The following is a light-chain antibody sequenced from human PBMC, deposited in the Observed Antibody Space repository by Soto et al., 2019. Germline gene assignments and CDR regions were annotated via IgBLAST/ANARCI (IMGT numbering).Light chain of an antibody. J-gene: IGKJ2*01. Sequence: EIVLTQSPATLSLSPGERATLSCRASQSVSSYLAWYQQKPGQAPRLLIYDASNRATGIPARFSGSGSGTDFTLPISSLEPEDFPVYYCQQRSNWPPLYTFGQGTKLEIK. CDR3: QQRSNWPPLYT. CDR1: QSVSSY. V-gene: IGKV3-11*01. CDR2: DAS.